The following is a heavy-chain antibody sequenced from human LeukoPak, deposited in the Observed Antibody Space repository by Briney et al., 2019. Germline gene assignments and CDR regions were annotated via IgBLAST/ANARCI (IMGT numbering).Heavy chain of an antibody. V-gene: IGHV4-34*01. CDR2: INHSGST. CDR1: GGSFSGYY. Sequence: SETLSLTCAVYGGSFSGYYWSWIRQPPRKGLEWIGEINHSGSTNYNPSLKSRVTISVDTSKNQFSLKLSSVTAADTAVYYCARGYDLFTNDYWGQGTLVTVSS. D-gene: IGHD3-22*01. J-gene: IGHJ4*02. CDR3: ARGYDLFTNDY.